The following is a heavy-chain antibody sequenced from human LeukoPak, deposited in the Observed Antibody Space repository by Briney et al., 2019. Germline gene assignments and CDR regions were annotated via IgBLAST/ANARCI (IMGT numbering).Heavy chain of an antibody. CDR1: GFTFSSYG. CDR2: IRYDGSNK. J-gene: IGHJ4*02. D-gene: IGHD3-22*01. V-gene: IGHV3-30*02. Sequence: GGSLGLSCAASGFTFSSYGMHWVRQAPGKGLEWVAFIRYDGSNKYYADSVKGRFTISRDNSKNTLYLQMNSLRAEDTAVYYCAKDREGHYDSSGYYTRLDYWGQGTLVTVSS. CDR3: AKDREGHYDSSGYYTRLDY.